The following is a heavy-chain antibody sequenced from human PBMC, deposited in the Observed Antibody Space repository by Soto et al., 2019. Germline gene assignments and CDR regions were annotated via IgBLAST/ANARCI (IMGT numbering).Heavy chain of an antibody. J-gene: IGHJ3*02. CDR1: GFTFSDYY. CDR3: ARGGLRFLEWSRKGAFDI. D-gene: IGHD3-3*01. V-gene: IGHV3-11*06. Sequence: GGSLRLSCAAPGFTFSDYYMSWIRQAPGKGLEWVSYISSSSSYTNYADSVKGRFTISRDNAKNSLYLQMNSLRAEDTAVYYCARGGLRFLEWSRKGAFDIWGQGTMVTVSS. CDR2: ISSSSSYT.